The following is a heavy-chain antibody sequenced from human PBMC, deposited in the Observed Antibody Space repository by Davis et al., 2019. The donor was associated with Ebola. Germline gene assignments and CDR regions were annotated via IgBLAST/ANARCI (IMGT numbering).Heavy chain of an antibody. J-gene: IGHJ4*02. CDR1: GYTFTGYY. Sequence: ASVKVSCKASGYTFTGYYMHWVRQAPGQGLEWMGWINPNSGGTNYAQKFQGRVTMTRDKSISTAYMELSRLRSDDTAVYYWAREREDYGSGSYGSLFDYWGQGTLVTVSS. CDR3: AREREDYGSGSYGSLFDY. D-gene: IGHD3-10*01. CDR2: INPNSGGT. V-gene: IGHV1-2*02.